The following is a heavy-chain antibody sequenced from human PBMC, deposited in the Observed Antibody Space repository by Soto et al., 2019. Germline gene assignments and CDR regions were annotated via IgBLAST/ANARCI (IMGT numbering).Heavy chain of an antibody. CDR2: IYVGGST. J-gene: IGHJ3*02. CDR3: VRTSGGYLAGAYDM. Sequence: EVQLVESGGGLVQPGGSLRLSCAASGFTVSTNYMNWVRQAPGKGLEWVSVIYVGGSTFYADSVKGRFTISRDNSKNTLFLQMNSLRAEDTAVYYCVRTSGGYLAGAYDMWGQGTMVTVSS. V-gene: IGHV3-66*01. D-gene: IGHD6-19*01. CDR1: GFTVSTNY.